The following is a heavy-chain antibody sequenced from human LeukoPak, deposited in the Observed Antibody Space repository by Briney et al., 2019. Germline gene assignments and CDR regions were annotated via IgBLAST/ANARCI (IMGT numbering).Heavy chain of an antibody. CDR1: GFTFDDYA. D-gene: IGHD7-27*01. CDR2: ISWNSGSI. V-gene: IGHV3-9*03. CDR3: AKGARNWGSFPFDY. J-gene: IGHJ4*02. Sequence: SLRLSCAASGFTFDDYAMHWVRQAPGKGLEWVSGISWNSGSIGYADSVKGRFTISGDNAKNSLYLQMNSLRAEDMALYYCAKGARNWGSFPFDYWGQGTLVTVSS.